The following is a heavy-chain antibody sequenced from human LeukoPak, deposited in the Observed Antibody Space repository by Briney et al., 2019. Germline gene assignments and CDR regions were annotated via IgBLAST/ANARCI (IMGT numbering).Heavy chain of an antibody. Sequence: GRALRLSCAASGFTFSSYAMHWVRQAPGKGLEWVAVISYDGSNKYYADSVKGRFTISRDNSKNTLYLQMNSLRAEDTAVYYCARVPSWAFDAFDIWGQGTMVTVSS. D-gene: IGHD4/OR15-4a*01. CDR1: GFTFSSYA. V-gene: IGHV3-30-3*01. CDR2: ISYDGSNK. CDR3: ARVPSWAFDAFDI. J-gene: IGHJ3*02.